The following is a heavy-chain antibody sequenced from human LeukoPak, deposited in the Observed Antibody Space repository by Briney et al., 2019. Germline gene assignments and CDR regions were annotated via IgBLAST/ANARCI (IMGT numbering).Heavy chain of an antibody. J-gene: IGHJ4*02. D-gene: IGHD2-15*01. CDR3: ARVICSGGSCRFDY. CDR1: SGSISNSNYY. Sequence: SPSETLSLTCSVTSGSISNSNYYWGWIRQPAGKGPEWIGRIHTSGSTNYNPSLKSRVTMSVDTSKNQFSLKLSSVTAADTAVYYCARVICSGGSCRFDYWGQGTLVTVSS. V-gene: IGHV4-61*02. CDR2: IHTSGST.